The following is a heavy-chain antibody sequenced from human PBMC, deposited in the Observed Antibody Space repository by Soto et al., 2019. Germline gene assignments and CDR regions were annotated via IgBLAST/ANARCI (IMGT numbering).Heavy chain of an antibody. D-gene: IGHD5-12*01. J-gene: IGHJ4*02. CDR2: SIPTFGAA. Sequence: QVQLVQSGAEVRKPGSSVKVSCKDSGDTFSSNSFSWVRQAPGQGPAYMGGSIPTFGAANYAQRFQDRLTMTADESTTTVYMQLSSLRPDDTAVDCCATPASGHYFLCENGGQGTLVTVSS. CDR1: GDTFSSNS. CDR3: ATPASGHYFLCEN. V-gene: IGHV1-69*01.